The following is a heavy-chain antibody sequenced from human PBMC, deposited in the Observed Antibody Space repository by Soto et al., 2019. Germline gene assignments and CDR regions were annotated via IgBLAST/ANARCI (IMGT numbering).Heavy chain of an antibody. CDR2: IIPVFGTA. Sequence: QVQLVQSGAEVKKPGSSVKVSCKASGGSLSNYGISWVRQAPGQGLEWMGGIIPVFGTANYAQKFQGRVTITADESTNIVYMDVTSLRYEETAVYYCARGDATKIVVTTYYAMDVWGQGTTVTVSS. CDR3: ARGDATKIVVTTYYAMDV. V-gene: IGHV1-69*12. J-gene: IGHJ6*02. CDR1: GGSLSNYG. D-gene: IGHD4-17*01.